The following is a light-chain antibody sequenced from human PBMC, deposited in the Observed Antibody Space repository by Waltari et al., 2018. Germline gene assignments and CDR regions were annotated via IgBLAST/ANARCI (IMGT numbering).Light chain of an antibody. J-gene: IGKJ1*01. CDR3: QQSYSSPWT. Sequence: DIQMTQSPPALSASVGDRVAITCRASQSISDYLHWYQQKPGKAPRVLIYTASRLQRGVPTRFSGSGSGTEFTLTISTLQPEDAATYYCQQSYSSPWTFGQGTKVEIK. CDR2: TAS. CDR1: QSISDY. V-gene: IGKV1-39*01.